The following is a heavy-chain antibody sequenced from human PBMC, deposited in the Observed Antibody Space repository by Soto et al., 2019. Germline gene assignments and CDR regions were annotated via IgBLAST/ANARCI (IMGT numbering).Heavy chain of an antibody. Sequence: EVQLLESGGGLVQPGGSLRLSCAASGFTFSSYAMSWVRQAPGKGLEWVSAISGSGGSTYYADSVKGRFTISRDNSKNTLYLQMDSLRAEDTAVYYCAKLVSGSDAFDIWGQGTMVTVSS. D-gene: IGHD3-10*01. CDR2: ISGSGGST. J-gene: IGHJ3*02. V-gene: IGHV3-23*01. CDR3: AKLVSGSDAFDI. CDR1: GFTFSSYA.